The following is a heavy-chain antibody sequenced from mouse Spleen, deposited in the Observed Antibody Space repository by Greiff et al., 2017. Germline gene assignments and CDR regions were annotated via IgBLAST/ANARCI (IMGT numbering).Heavy chain of an antibody. CDR2: IHPNSGST. V-gene: IGHV1-64*01. D-gene: IGHD2-4*01. CDR3: ARDYDYDGYFDY. CDR1: GYTFTSYW. Sequence: QVQLKESGAELVKPGASVKLSCKASGYTFTSYWMHWVKQRPGQGLEWIGMIHPNSGSTNYNEKFKSKATLTVDKSSSTAYMQLSSLTSEDSAVYYCARDYDYDGYFDYWGQGTTLTVSS. J-gene: IGHJ2*01.